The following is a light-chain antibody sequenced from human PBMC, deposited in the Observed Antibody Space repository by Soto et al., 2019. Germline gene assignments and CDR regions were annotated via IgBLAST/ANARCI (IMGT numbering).Light chain of an antibody. CDR3: QSYDSSLSGSV. CDR2: GNS. CDR1: SSNIGAGYD. V-gene: IGLV1-40*01. Sequence: QYVLTQPPSVSGAPGQRVTISCTGSSSNIGAGYDVHWYQQLPGTAPKLLIYGNSNRPSGVPDRFSGSKPGTSASLAITGLQAEDEADYYCQSYDSSLSGSVVGGGTKLTVL. J-gene: IGLJ2*01.